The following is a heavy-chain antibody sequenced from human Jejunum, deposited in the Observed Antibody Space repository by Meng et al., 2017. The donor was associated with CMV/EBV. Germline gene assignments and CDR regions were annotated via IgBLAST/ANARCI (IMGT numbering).Heavy chain of an antibody. CDR1: GFPFSTYA. CDR3: AKHRGAYEYYSMDV. CDR2: LYGGGTTT. Sequence: GFPFSTYAMSWVRLAPGKGLEWVSVLYGGGTTTYSTDSVKGRFTISRDNSKNTLYLQMNSLRAEDTAVYYCAKHRGAYEYYSMDVWGQGTTVTVSS. V-gene: IGHV3-23*03. J-gene: IGHJ6*02.